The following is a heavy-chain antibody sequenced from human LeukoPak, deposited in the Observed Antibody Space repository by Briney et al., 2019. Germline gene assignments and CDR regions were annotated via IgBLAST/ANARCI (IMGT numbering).Heavy chain of an antibody. CDR2: ISYDGSNK. V-gene: IGHV3-30*03. J-gene: IGHJ4*02. CDR1: GFTFSSYG. D-gene: IGHD2-21*02. CDR3: AVIVVVTAMGGVDY. Sequence: PGRSLRLSCAASGFTFSSYGMHWVRQAPGKGLEWVAVISYDGSNKYYADSVKGRFTISRDNSKNTLYLQMNSLRAEDTAVYYCAVIVVVTAMGGVDYWGQGTLVTVSS.